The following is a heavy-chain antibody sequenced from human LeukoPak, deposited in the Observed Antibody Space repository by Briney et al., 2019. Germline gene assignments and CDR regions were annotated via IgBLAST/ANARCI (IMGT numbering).Heavy chain of an antibody. D-gene: IGHD3-9*01. CDR2: ISSSSSYI. CDR1: GFTFSSYS. CDR3: ARAGPGINTDDILTGFEHDAFDI. J-gene: IGHJ3*02. V-gene: IGHV3-21*01. Sequence: GGSLRLSCAASGFTFSSYSMNRVRQAPGKGLEWVSSISSSSSYIYYADSVKGRFTISRDNAKNSLYLQMNSLRAEDTAVYYCARAGPGINTDDILTGFEHDAFDIWGQGTMVTVSS.